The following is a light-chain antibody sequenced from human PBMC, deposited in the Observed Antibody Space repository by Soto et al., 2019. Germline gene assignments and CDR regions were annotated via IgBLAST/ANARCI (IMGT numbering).Light chain of an antibody. CDR3: QQYDNWPQT. Sequence: EIVLTQGPATRSLSPGERATLSCRASQSVSSDLAWYQHKPGQAPRLLIYGASTRATGIPARFSGRGSGTEFTLTISSLQSVDFAVYYCQQYDNWPQTFGQGTKVDIK. J-gene: IGKJ1*01. CDR2: GAS. V-gene: IGKV3-15*01. CDR1: QSVSSD.